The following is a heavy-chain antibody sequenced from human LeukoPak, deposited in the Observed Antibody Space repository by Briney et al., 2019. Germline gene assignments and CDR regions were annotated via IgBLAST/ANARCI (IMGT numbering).Heavy chain of an antibody. V-gene: IGHV3-15*01. Sequence: GGSLRLSCAAFGFTFSDGLVNWVRQAPGKGLEWVGRIKRNSEGAPTNYAAPVKGRFTISRDDSTDTVFLQMIGLKNDDTAVYYCAREHFTLNSVYYFDHWGQGTLVTVSS. CDR3: AREHFTLNSVYYFDH. D-gene: IGHD2-15*01. J-gene: IGHJ4*02. CDR2: IKRNSEGAPT. CDR1: GFTFSDGL.